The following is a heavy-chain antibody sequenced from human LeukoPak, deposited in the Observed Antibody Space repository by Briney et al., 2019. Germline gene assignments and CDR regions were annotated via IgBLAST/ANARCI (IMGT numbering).Heavy chain of an antibody. D-gene: IGHD2-2*01. CDR1: GGSISSYY. J-gene: IGHJ6*03. CDR3: ARTPVGYCSSTSCRYYYYYMDV. CDR2: IYYSGSA. V-gene: IGHV4-59*01. Sequence: PSETLSLTCTVSGGSISSYYRSWIRQPPGKGLEWIGYIYYSGSANYNPSLKSRVTISVDTSKNQFSLKLSSVTAADTAVYYCARTPVGYCSSTSCRYYYYYMDVWGKGTTVTVFS.